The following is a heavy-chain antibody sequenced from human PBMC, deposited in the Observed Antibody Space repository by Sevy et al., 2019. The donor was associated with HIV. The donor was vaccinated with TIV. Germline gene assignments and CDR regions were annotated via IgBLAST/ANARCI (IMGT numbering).Heavy chain of an antibody. J-gene: IGHJ4*02. D-gene: IGHD1-26*01. CDR1: GGSITSLY. Sequence: SETLSLTCTVSGGSITSLYWNWIRQPPGKGLEWIPNIYYNGHINYNPSLKSRVTLSLDTSKNQFSLRLSSVPAADTAMYYCAGENAWGRGYSWGQGTLVTVSS. V-gene: IGHV4-59*08. CDR2: IYYNGHI. CDR3: AGENAWGRGYS.